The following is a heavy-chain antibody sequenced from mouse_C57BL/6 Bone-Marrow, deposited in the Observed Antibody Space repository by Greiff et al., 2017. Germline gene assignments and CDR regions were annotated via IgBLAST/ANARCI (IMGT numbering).Heavy chain of an antibody. Sequence: QVQLQQSGAELVRPGTSVKVSCKASGYAFTNYLIEWVKQRPGQGLEWIGVINPGSGGTNYNEKLKGKATLTADKSSSTAYMQLSSLTSEDSAVYFCARGRATGAMDYWGQGTSVTVSS. J-gene: IGHJ4*01. D-gene: IGHD4-1*01. CDR2: INPGSGGT. CDR3: ARGRATGAMDY. V-gene: IGHV1-54*01. CDR1: GYAFTNYL.